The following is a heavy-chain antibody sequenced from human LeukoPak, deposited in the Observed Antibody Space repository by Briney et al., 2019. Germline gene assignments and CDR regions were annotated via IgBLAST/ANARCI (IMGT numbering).Heavy chain of an antibody. CDR2: IYYSGST. CDR1: GGSISSYY. V-gene: IGHV4-59*01. J-gene: IGHJ3*02. Sequence: SETLSLTCTVSGGSISSYYWSWIRQPPGKGLEWIGYIYYSGSTNYNPSLKSRVTISVDTSKNQFSLKLRSVTAPYTAVDYCSRRIAVAGGREDAFDIWGQGTMVTVSS. D-gene: IGHD6-19*01. CDR3: SRRIAVAGGREDAFDI.